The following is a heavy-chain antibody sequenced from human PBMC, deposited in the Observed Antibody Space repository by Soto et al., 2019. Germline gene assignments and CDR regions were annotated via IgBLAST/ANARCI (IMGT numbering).Heavy chain of an antibody. Sequence: GGSLRLSCAASGFTFSSYAMSWVRQAPGKGLEWVSAISGSGGSTYYADSVKGRFTISRDNSKNTLYLQMNSLRAEDTAVYYCAKNYPGYCSSTSCDIYLFDYWGQGTLVTVSS. CDR1: GFTFSSYA. D-gene: IGHD2-2*02. CDR2: ISGSGGST. J-gene: IGHJ4*02. V-gene: IGHV3-23*01. CDR3: AKNYPGYCSSTSCDIYLFDY.